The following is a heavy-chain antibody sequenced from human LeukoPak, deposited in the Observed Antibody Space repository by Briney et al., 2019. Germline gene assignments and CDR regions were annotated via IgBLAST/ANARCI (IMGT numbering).Heavy chain of an antibody. CDR3: ARGSYYYVDV. V-gene: IGHV4-39*07. CDR1: GGSISSSDSY. J-gene: IGHJ6*03. CDR2: IYYSGTT. Sequence: SETLSLTCTVSGGSISSSDSYWGWIRQSPGKGLEWIGNIYYSGTTNYNPSLKSRVTMSVDTSKNQFSLKLSSVAAADTAVYYCARGSYYYVDVWGKGTTVTVSS.